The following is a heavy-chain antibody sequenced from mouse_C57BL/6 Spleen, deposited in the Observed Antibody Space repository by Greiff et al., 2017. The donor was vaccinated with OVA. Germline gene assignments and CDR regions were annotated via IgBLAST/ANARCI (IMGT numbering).Heavy chain of an antibody. D-gene: IGHD2-9*01. CDR2: INPNNGGT. Sequence: VQLQQSGPELVKPGASVKIPCKASGYTFTDYNMDWVKQSHGKSLEWIGDINPNNGGTIYNQKFKGKATLTVDKSSSTAYMELRSLTSEDTAVYYCASYYGYDKGFAYWGQGTLVTVSA. J-gene: IGHJ3*01. V-gene: IGHV1-18*01. CDR1: GYTFTDYN. CDR3: ASYYGYDKGFAY.